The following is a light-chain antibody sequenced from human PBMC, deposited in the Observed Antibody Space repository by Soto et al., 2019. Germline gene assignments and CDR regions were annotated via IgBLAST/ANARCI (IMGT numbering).Light chain of an antibody. V-gene: IGKV3-15*01. CDR2: GAS. CDR1: QNVNFN. Sequence: EIVMTQSPATLSVSPGERATLSCRASQNVNFNVAWYQQKVGQAPRLLISGASTRASGVPSRFSGSGSGTEFTLTISGLQSEDFAIYYCQQYNNSPRTFGQGTNLEI. CDR3: QQYNNSPRT. J-gene: IGKJ2*01.